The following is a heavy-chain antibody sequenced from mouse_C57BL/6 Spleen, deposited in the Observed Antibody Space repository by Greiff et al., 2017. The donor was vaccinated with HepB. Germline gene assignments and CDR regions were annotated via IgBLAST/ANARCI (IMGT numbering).Heavy chain of an antibody. V-gene: IGHV1-52*01. Sequence: QVQLQQPGAELVRPGSSVKLSCKASGYTFTSYWMHWVKQRPIQGLEWIGNIDPSDSETHYNQKFKDKATLTVDKSSSTAYMQLSSLTSEDSAVYDCARGGYDGYYRGYFDYWGQGTTLTVSS. CDR3: ARGGYDGYYRGYFDY. D-gene: IGHD2-3*01. CDR1: GYTFTSYW. J-gene: IGHJ2*01. CDR2: IDPSDSET.